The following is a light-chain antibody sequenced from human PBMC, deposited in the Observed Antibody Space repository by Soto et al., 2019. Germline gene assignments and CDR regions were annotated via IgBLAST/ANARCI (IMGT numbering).Light chain of an antibody. CDR2: SAS. J-gene: IGKJ4*01. Sequence: EIVLTQSPGTLSLSPGERATLSCRASQSVSSYLAWYQQKPGQAPRPLIYSASDRAPGIPARFSGSGSGTDFTLTISSLEPEDFAVYYCQERNRWPRGTFGAGTKVDIK. V-gene: IGKV3-11*01. CDR3: QERNRWPRGT. CDR1: QSVSSY.